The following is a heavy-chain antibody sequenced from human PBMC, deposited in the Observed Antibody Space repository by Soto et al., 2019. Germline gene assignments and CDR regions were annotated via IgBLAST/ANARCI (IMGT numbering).Heavy chain of an antibody. J-gene: IGHJ4*02. D-gene: IGHD3-3*01. Sequence: PGGSLRLSCTASGFTFTSYGMGWVRQAPGKGLQWVSTIRGDGGQTHYTDSVKGRFSTSRDNFKNTLYLQMNSLRAEDTAVYYCAKHDFWTLYNTGLDSWGQGTLVTVSS. V-gene: IGHV3-23*01. CDR2: IRGDGGQT. CDR1: GFTFTSYG. CDR3: AKHDFWTLYNTGLDS.